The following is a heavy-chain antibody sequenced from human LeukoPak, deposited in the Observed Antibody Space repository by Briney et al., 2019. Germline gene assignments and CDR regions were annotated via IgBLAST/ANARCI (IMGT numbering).Heavy chain of an antibody. Sequence: SETLSLTCTVPGGSISSYYWSWIRQPPGKGLEWIGYIYYSGSTNYNPSLESRVTISVDTSKNQFSLKLSSVTAADTALYYCARALPERFGWFDPWGQGTLVTVSS. CDR2: IYYSGST. D-gene: IGHD3-16*01. CDR1: GGSISSYY. V-gene: IGHV4-59*01. CDR3: ARALPERFGWFDP. J-gene: IGHJ5*02.